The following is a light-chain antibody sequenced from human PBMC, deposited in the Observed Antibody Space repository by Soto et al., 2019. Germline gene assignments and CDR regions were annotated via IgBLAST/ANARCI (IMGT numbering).Light chain of an antibody. CDR3: QQYIRWPLN. J-gene: IGKJ4*01. Sequence: EMVVTQSPAALSVSPVERATLSFRASQYVSSNLAWYQQKPGQAPSLLIYGASTRATGTPARFSGSGSGTEFTLTISSLQSEDYAVYFCQQYIRWPLNFGGGTKVDIK. V-gene: IGKV3-15*01. CDR2: GAS. CDR1: QYVSSN.